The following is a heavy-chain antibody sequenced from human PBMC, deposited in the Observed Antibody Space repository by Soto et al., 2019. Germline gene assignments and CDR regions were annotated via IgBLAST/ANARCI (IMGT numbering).Heavy chain of an antibody. D-gene: IGHD1-1*01. Sequence: QVRLQEWGPGLVKPSQTLSLKCSVSGGSITTGGRYWSWIRQLPGKGLEWIGDIYYSGNTYYKASLKSLVTISVEAAKNQFSLKLSSVTAADTAVYYCAQALVFTGGDGFDIWGQGILVTVSS. CDR1: GGSITTGGRY. J-gene: IGHJ3*02. CDR3: AQALVFTGGDGFDI. V-gene: IGHV4-31*01. CDR2: IYYSGNT.